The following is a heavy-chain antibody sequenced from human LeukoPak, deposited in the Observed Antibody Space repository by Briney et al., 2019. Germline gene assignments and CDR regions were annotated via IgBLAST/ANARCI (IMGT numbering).Heavy chain of an antibody. Sequence: VKVSCKASGYSFTRHYMHWVRQAPGQGLAWMGLINPRGTSTIYAEKFQGRIIMTRDMSTTTDYMELSRLRSEDTAVYYCARDAYGSSGPYYYMDVWGKGTTVTVSS. CDR2: INPRGTST. J-gene: IGHJ6*03. CDR1: GYSFTRHY. D-gene: IGHD3-22*01. V-gene: IGHV1-46*01. CDR3: ARDAYGSSGPYYYMDV.